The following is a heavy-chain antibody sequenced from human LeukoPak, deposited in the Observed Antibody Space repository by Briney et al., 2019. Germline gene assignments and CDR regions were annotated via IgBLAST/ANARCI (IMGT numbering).Heavy chain of an antibody. D-gene: IGHD3-10*01. CDR1: GYTFTSYG. J-gene: IGHJ6*03. Sequence: ASVKVSCKGSGYTFTSYGIDWVRQANGQGLEWVGWMNPNSGNRGYAQKFQGRVTMTRNTSISTAYMELSSLRSEDTAVYYCARRYYYGSGSYFKPGYYYYMDVWGKGTTVTVSS. CDR3: ARRYYYGSGSYFKPGYYYYMDV. V-gene: IGHV1-8*01. CDR2: MNPNSGNR.